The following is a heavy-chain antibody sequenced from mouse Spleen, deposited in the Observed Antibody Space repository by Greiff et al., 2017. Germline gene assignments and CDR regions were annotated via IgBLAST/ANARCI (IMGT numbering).Heavy chain of an antibody. CDR2: ISSGGSYT. J-gene: IGHJ2*01. Sequence: EVQLVESGGDLVKPGGSLKLSCAASGFTFSSYGMSWVRQTPDKRLEWVATISSGGSYTYYPDSVKGRFTISRDNAKNTLYLQMSSLKSEDTAMYYCARHDGYYFAYWGQGTTLTVSS. CDR3: ARHDGYYFAY. V-gene: IGHV5-6*01. CDR1: GFTFSSYG. D-gene: IGHD2-3*01.